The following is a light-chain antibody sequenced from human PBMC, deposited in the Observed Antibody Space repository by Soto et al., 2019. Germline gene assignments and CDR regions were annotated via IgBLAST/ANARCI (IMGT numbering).Light chain of an antibody. Sequence: DIQMTQSASTLSASVGDRVTITCRASQSMNDWLAWYQQKPGKAPKVLIYDASSLQSGVPSRFSGSGSGTEFTLTIGSLQPDDVATYYCLRYNAFSQTFGQGTKVEI. V-gene: IGKV1-5*01. CDR2: DAS. CDR3: LRYNAFSQT. J-gene: IGKJ1*01. CDR1: QSMNDW.